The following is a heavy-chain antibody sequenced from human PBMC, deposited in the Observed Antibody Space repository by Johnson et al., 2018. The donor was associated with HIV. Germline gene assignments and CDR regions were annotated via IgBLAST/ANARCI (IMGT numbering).Heavy chain of an antibody. J-gene: IGHJ3*02. D-gene: IGHD3-10*01. CDR3: ARVQLNLGNLLWFGELNTPRAFDI. V-gene: IGHV3-30-3*01. CDR2: ISYDGSTK. CDR1: GFTFSSFA. Sequence: QVQLVESGGGLVQPGGSLRLSCAASGFTFSSFALHWVRQAPGKGLEWVAVISYDGSTKYYAASVKGRLPTYRDNSQNTLYLQMKSLRAEDTAVYYCARVQLNLGNLLWFGELNTPRAFDIWGQGTMVTVSS.